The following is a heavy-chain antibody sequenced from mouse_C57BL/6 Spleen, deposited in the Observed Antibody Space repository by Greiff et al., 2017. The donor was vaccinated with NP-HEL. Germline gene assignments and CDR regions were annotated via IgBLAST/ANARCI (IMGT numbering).Heavy chain of an antibody. D-gene: IGHD2-13*01. J-gene: IGHJ1*03. Sequence: QVHVKQPGAELVKPGASVKLSCKASGYTFTSYWMHWVKQRPGQGLEWIGMIHPNSGSTNYNEKFKSKATLTVDKSSSTAYMQLSSLTSEDSAVYYCARTPYDSQVWGTGTTVTVSS. V-gene: IGHV1-64*01. CDR3: ARTPYDSQV. CDR1: GYTFTSYW. CDR2: IHPNSGST.